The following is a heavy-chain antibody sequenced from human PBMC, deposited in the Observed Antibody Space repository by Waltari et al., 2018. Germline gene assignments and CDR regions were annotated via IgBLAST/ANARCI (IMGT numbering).Heavy chain of an antibody. CDR1: GFTFSSYS. J-gene: IGHJ4*02. V-gene: IGHV3-21*01. D-gene: IGHD3-10*01. Sequence: EVQLVESGGGLVKPGGSLRLSCAASGFTFSSYSMNWVRQAPGKGREWVSCITSSSSYIYYTDSVKGRFTISRDNAKNSLYLQMNSLRAEDTAVYYCARDPLHYYGSGSLYYFDPWGQGTLVTVSS. CDR3: ARDPLHYYGSGSLYYFDP. CDR2: ITSSSSYI.